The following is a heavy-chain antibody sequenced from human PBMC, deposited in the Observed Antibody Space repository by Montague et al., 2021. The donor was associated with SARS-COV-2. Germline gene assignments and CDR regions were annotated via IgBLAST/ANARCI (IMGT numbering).Heavy chain of an antibody. V-gene: IGHV4-31*03. J-gene: IGHJ4*02. CDR2: IYYSGSA. CDR3: ARVDAASPTPYCDY. D-gene: IGHD2-15*01. CDR1: GGSISSGRYS. Sequence: TLSLTCTVSGGSISSGRYSWSWIRQGPGKGLEWIGNIYYSGSAYYSPSLGSRATLSVDTSKSQFSLNLSSVTAADTAVYYCARVDAASPTPYCDYWGQGTLVTVSS.